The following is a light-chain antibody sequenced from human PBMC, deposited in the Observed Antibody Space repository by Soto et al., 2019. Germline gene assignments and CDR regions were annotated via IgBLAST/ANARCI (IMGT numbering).Light chain of an antibody. CDR2: SNN. CDR3: AACDDSLNSLV. Sequence: QSVLTQPPSASGTPGQRVTISCSGSSSNIGSNTVNCYQQLPRTAPKLLIYSNNQRPSGVPDRFSGSKSATSASLPISGLQSEDEADYYCAACDDSLNSLVFGGGTKLTVL. CDR1: SSNIGSNT. V-gene: IGLV1-44*01. J-gene: IGLJ2*01.